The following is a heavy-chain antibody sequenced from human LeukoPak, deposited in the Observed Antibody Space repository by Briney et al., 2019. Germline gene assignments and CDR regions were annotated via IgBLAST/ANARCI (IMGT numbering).Heavy chain of an antibody. CDR3: ARGIRQYQLHPDYYYYYYMDV. J-gene: IGHJ6*03. Sequence: GASVKVSCKASGYTFTSYDINWVRQATGQGLEWMGWMNPNSGNTGYAQKFQGRVTITRNTSISTAYMELSSLRSEDTAVYYCARGIRQYQLHPDYYYYYYMDVWGKGITVTVSS. D-gene: IGHD2-2*01. CDR2: MNPNSGNT. V-gene: IGHV1-8*03. CDR1: GYTFTSYD.